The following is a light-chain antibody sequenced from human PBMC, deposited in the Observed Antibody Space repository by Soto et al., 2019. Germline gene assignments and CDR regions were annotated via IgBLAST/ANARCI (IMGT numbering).Light chain of an antibody. Sequence: QSVLTQSSSASASLGSSVKLTCTLSSGHSSYIITWHQQQPGKAPRYLMKLEGSGSYNKGSGVPDRFSGSSSGADRYLTISNLQFEDEADYYCETWDFNTRVFGGGPKLTVL. V-gene: IGLV4-60*02. CDR1: SGHSSYI. J-gene: IGLJ3*02. CDR2: LEGSGSY. CDR3: ETWDFNTRV.